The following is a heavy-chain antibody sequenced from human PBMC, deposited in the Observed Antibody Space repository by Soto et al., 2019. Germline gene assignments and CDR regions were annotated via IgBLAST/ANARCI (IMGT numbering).Heavy chain of an antibody. V-gene: IGHV3-30*09. D-gene: IGHD6-13*01. Sequence: QVQLVESGGGVVQPGRSLRLSCAASGFIFSDYAMHWVRQAPGKGLEWVAVISYGGDNKYYADSVRGRFAIYRDNLKNTLDLQMNRLNPEDTAGYHCAKARHSTSWYGLEADFWGQGTLVTVSS. CDR2: ISYGGDNK. J-gene: IGHJ4*02. CDR3: AKARHSTSWYGLEADF. CDR1: GFIFSDYA.